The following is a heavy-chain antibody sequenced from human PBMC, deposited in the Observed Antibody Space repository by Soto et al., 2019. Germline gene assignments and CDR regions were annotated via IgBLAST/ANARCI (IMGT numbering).Heavy chain of an antibody. CDR3: ARGPSCGGDCYLFDY. V-gene: IGHV1-46*01. CDR1: GYTFTSYY. D-gene: IGHD2-21*02. CDR2: INPGGGRT. Sequence: QVQLVQSGAEVTKPGASVKLSCKASGYTFTSYYIHWVRQPPGQGLAWVAMINPGGGRTKNAQMFQGRVTLTRDTSTGTVDMELSSLTSADTAVYYCARGPSCGGDCYLFDYWGQGSLVTVSS. J-gene: IGHJ4*02.